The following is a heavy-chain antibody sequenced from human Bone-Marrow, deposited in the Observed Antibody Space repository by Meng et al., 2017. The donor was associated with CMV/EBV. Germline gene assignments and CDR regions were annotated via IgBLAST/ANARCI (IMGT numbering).Heavy chain of an antibody. D-gene: IGHD3-16*02. V-gene: IGHV4-59*01. CDR1: GGSISSYY. Sequence: SETLSLTCTVSGGSISSYYWSWIRQPPGKGLEWIGYIYYSGSTNYNPSLKSRVTISVDTSKNQFSLKLSSVTASDTAVYYCARGALKGYVWGSYRYTLDYWGQGTLVTFSS. CDR3: ARGALKGYVWGSYRYTLDY. J-gene: IGHJ4*02. CDR2: IYYSGST.